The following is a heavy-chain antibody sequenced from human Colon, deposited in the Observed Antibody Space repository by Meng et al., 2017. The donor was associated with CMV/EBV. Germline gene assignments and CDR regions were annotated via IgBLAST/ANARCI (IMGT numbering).Heavy chain of an antibody. CDR2: ISSSGLTI. CDR1: GFSISDHY. CDR3: ARGGNCTTTTCFFVGYFGMDV. V-gene: IGHV3-11*01. Sequence: GESLKISCAASGFSISDHYMAWVRQTPGKGLEWLSYISSSGLTIYYADSVKGRFTISRDNSRNSVSLQMHSLRAEDTALYYCARGGNCTTTTCFFVGYFGMDVWGQGTTVTVSS. J-gene: IGHJ6*02. D-gene: IGHD2-2*01.